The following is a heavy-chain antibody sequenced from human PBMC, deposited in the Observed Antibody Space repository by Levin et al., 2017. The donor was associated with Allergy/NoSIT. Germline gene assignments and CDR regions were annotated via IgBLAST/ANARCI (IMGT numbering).Heavy chain of an antibody. Sequence: GGSLRLSCAASGFTVSSNYMSWVRQAPGKGLEWVSVIYSGGSTYYADSVKGRFTISRDNSKNTLYLQMNSLRAEDTAVYYCAREVKEYYGSGSYDWFDPWGQGTLVTVSS. CDR3: AREVKEYYGSGSYDWFDP. J-gene: IGHJ5*02. CDR1: GFTVSSNY. V-gene: IGHV3-66*02. D-gene: IGHD3-10*01. CDR2: IYSGGST.